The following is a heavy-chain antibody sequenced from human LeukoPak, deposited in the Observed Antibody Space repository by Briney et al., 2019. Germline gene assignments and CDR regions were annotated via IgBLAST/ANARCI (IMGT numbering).Heavy chain of an antibody. J-gene: IGHJ4*02. V-gene: IGHV3-9*01. CDR1: GFTFDDYA. D-gene: IGHD5-24*01. CDR3: AKDPGWLLGGFDY. CDR2: ISWNSGSI. Sequence: PGRSLRLSCAASGFTFDDYAMHWVRRAPGKGLEWVSGISWNSGSIGYADSVKGRFTISRDNAKNSLYLQMNSLRAEDTALYYCAKDPGWLLGGFDYWGQGTLVTVSS.